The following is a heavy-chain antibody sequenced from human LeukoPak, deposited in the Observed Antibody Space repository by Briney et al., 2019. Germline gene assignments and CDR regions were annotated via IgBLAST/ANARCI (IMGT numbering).Heavy chain of an antibody. CDR2: IREDGNEK. J-gene: IGHJ4*02. D-gene: IGHD3-10*01. V-gene: IGHV3-7*01. CDR1: GFTFSSYW. Sequence: GGSLRLSCAASGFTFSSYWMSWVRQAPGKGLEWAANIREDGNEKYYADSVKGQFTISRDNAKNSLFLQMDSLRAEDTAMYYCARDLAGHYYGSGSSFDYWGQGTLVTVSS. CDR3: ARDLAGHYYGSGSSFDY.